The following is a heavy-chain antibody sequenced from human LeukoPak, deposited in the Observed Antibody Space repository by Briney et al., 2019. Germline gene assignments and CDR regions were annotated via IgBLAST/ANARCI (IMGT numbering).Heavy chain of an antibody. CDR3: ARSNRDAFDM. CDR1: GFTFSSYE. J-gene: IGHJ3*02. D-gene: IGHD2/OR15-2a*01. V-gene: IGHV3-48*03. Sequence: GGSLRLPCAASGFTFSSYEMNWVRQGPGKGLEWVSYISSSGTTKYYADSVKGRFTLSRDNAKKSLSLQMNSLRAEDTAIYYCARSNRDAFDMWGQGTVVTVSS. CDR2: ISSSGTTK.